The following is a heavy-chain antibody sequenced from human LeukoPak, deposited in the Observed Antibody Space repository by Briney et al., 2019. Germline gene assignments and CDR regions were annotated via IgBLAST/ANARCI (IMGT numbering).Heavy chain of an antibody. V-gene: IGHV3-53*01. CDR3: ATSIVVVPAAIEGFGFDY. CDR2: IYSGGST. J-gene: IGHJ4*02. Sequence: PGGSLRLSCAASGFTVSSNYMRWVRQAPGRGLEWVSVIYSGGSTYYADSVKGRFTISRDNSKNTLYLQMNSLRAEDTAVYYCATSIVVVPAAIEGFGFDYWGQGTLVTVSS. CDR1: GFTVSSNY. D-gene: IGHD2-2*01.